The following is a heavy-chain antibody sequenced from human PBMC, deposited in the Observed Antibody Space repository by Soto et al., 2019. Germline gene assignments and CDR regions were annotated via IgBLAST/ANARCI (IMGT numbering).Heavy chain of an antibody. Sequence: EVQLVESGGGLVQPGGSLRLSCAASGFTFSSYDMHWVRQATGKGLEWVSAIGTAGDTYYPGSVKGRFTISRENAKNSLYLQMISLRAEDTAVYYCARLPRGYSYGSNYYYYGMDVWGQGTTVTVSS. CDR2: IGTAGDT. J-gene: IGHJ6*02. CDR1: GFTFSSYD. D-gene: IGHD5-18*01. CDR3: ARLPRGYSYGSNYYYYGMDV. V-gene: IGHV3-13*01.